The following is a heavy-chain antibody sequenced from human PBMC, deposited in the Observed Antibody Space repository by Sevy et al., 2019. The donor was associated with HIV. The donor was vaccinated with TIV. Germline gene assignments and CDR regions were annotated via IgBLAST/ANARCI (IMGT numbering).Heavy chain of an antibody. Sequence: GGSLRLSCAASGFTFSNFAMHWVHQAPGKGLEWVAITSYDGSSNYYADSVKGRFTISRDNSKHTLYLQMNSLTVEDTAVYYCATDDRDNSGYHFTYWGQGTLVTVSS. J-gene: IGHJ4*02. CDR1: GFTFSNFA. CDR3: ATDDRDNSGYHFTY. V-gene: IGHV3-30-3*01. CDR2: TSYDGSSN. D-gene: IGHD3-22*01.